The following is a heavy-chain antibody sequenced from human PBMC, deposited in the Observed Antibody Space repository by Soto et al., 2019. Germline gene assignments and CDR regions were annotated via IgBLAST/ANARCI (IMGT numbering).Heavy chain of an antibody. V-gene: IGHV5-10-1*01. CDR3: ARLKGGYYYDSSGHSYFDY. CDR1: GYSFTSYW. Sequence: GESLKISCKGSGYSFTSYWISWVRQMPGKGLEWMGRIDPSDSYTNYSPSFQGHVTISADKSISTAYLQWSSLKASDTAMYYCARLKGGYYYDSSGHSYFDYWGQGTLVTVSS. D-gene: IGHD3-22*01. J-gene: IGHJ4*02. CDR2: IDPSDSYT.